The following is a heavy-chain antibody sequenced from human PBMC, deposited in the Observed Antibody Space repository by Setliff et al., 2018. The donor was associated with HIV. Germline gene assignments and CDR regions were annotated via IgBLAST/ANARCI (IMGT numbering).Heavy chain of an antibody. J-gene: IGHJ5*02. CDR2: IDPTGGRT. CDR3: ARDGINYDFWSGQNASNWFDP. D-gene: IGHD3-3*01. Sequence: ASVKVSCKTSGYTFDIYYIHWVRQAPGQGLEWMGVIDPTGGRTTYAQKFEDRVTMTRDFSTSTVYMELTRLKSEDVAIYYCARDGINYDFWSGQNASNWFDPWGQGTLVTVS. V-gene: IGHV1-46*02. CDR1: GYTFDIYY.